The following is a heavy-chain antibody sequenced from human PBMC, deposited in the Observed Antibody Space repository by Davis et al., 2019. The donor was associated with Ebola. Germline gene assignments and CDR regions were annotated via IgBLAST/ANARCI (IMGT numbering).Heavy chain of an antibody. CDR2: ISSSGSTI. CDR3: ATMGGDYIWGSYYFDY. Sequence: GESLKISCTASGFTFGDYAMSWVRQAPGKGLEWVSYISSSGSTIYYADSVKGRFTISRDNAKNSLYLQMNSLRAEDTAVYYCATMGGDYIWGSYYFDYWGQGTLVTVSS. CDR1: GFTFGDYA. V-gene: IGHV3-11*01. D-gene: IGHD3-16*01. J-gene: IGHJ4*02.